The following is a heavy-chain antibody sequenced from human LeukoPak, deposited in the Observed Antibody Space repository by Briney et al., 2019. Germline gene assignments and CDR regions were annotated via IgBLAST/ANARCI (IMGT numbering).Heavy chain of an antibody. CDR3: ARDSGVVNNWFDP. Sequence: GASVKVSCKASGYTFTGYYMHWVRQAPGQGLEWMGWINPNSGGTNYAQKFQGRVTMTRDTSISTAYMELSRLRSDDTAVYYCARDSGVVNNWFDPWGQGTLVTVSS. CDR1: GYTFTGYY. CDR2: INPNSGGT. J-gene: IGHJ5*02. V-gene: IGHV1-2*02. D-gene: IGHD3-3*01.